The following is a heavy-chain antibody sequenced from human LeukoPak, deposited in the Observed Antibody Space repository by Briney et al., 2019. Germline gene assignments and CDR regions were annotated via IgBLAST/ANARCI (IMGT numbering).Heavy chain of an antibody. V-gene: IGHV1-69*13. CDR2: IIPIFGTA. CDR3: ARVSSVVVPAAMNYYYYYYMDV. J-gene: IGHJ6*03. D-gene: IGHD2-2*01. Sequence: ASVKVSCKASGGTFSSYAISWVRQAPGQGLEWMGGIIPIFGTANYAQKFQGRVTITADESTSTAYMELSSLRSEDKAVYYCARVSSVVVPAAMNYYYYYYMDVWGKGTTVTVSS. CDR1: GGTFSSYA.